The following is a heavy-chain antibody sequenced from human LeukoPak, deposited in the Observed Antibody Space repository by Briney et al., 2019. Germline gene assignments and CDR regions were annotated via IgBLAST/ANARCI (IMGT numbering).Heavy chain of an antibody. Sequence: SETLSLTCAVYSGSFSGYYWNWIRQPPGKGLEWIGEIYHSGSTNYNPSLKSRVTISVDTSKNQFSLKLRSVTAADTAVYYCARRSHYSTSSGASAWGQGTLVIVSS. CDR1: SGSFSGYY. CDR2: IYHSGST. CDR3: ARRSHYSTSSGASA. V-gene: IGHV4-34*01. D-gene: IGHD6-6*01. J-gene: IGHJ5*02.